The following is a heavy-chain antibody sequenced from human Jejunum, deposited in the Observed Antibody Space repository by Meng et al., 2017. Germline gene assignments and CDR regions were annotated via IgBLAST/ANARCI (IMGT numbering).Heavy chain of an antibody. Sequence: QVQLQESGRGLVRPLETLSLICTVSGGSVSSAGYQWGWIRQPPGKGXEWIGYASTNYNPSLKSRVTISLDTSKNQFSLKLSSVTAADTAVYYCARDHWGSLDYWGQGSLVTVSS. V-gene: IGHV4-61*08. J-gene: IGHJ4*02. CDR3: ARDHWGSLDY. CDR2: AST. D-gene: IGHD7-27*01. CDR1: GGSVSSAGYQ.